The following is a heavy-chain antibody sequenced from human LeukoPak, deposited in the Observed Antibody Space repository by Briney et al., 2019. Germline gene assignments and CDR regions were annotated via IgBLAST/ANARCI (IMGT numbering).Heavy chain of an antibody. CDR3: ARGGYCRGGGCSLSWIADWYFDL. CDR1: GYTFNSYG. Sequence: GASAKVSCKASGYTFNSYGISWVRQAPGQGLEWMGWISAYNGNTNYAQKLQGRVTLTTDTSTSTAYMELRSLRSDDTAVYYCARGGYCRGGGCSLSWIADWYFDLWGRGTLVTVSS. J-gene: IGHJ2*01. CDR2: ISAYNGNT. V-gene: IGHV1-18*01. D-gene: IGHD2-15*01.